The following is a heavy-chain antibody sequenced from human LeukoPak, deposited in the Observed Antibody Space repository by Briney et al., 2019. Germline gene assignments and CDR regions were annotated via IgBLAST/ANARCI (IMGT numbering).Heavy chain of an antibody. CDR1: GGSISSGGYY. V-gene: IGHV4-31*03. Sequence: PSETLSLTCTVSGGSISSGGYYWSWIRQHPGKGLEWIGYIYYSGSTYYNPSLKIRVTISVDTSKNQFSLKLSSVTAADTAVYYCAREGVGATSGAFDIWGQGTMVTVSS. CDR3: AREGVGATSGAFDI. J-gene: IGHJ3*02. D-gene: IGHD1-26*01. CDR2: IYYSGST.